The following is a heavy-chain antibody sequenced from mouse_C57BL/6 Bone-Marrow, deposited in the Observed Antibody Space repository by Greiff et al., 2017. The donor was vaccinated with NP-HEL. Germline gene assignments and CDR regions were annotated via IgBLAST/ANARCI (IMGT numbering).Heavy chain of an antibody. J-gene: IGHJ1*03. Sequence: EVQLVESGGDLVKPGGSLKLSCAASGFTFSSYGMSWVRQTPDKRLEWVATISSGGSYTYYPDSVKGRFTLSIDNASNTLYLQMSSLKSEDTAMYYCALCFGSSYWYFYVWGTGTTVTVSS. CDR1: GFTFSSYG. D-gene: IGHD1-1*01. CDR3: ALCFGSSYWYFYV. V-gene: IGHV5-6*01. CDR2: ISSGGSYT.